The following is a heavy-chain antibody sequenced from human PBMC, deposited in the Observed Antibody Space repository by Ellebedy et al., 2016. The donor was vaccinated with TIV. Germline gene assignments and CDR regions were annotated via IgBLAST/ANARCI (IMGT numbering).Heavy chain of an antibody. CDR3: APGGSTAGAYYYYGMDV. CDR2: VSYDGSNK. V-gene: IGHV3-30-3*01. D-gene: IGHD2-15*01. J-gene: IGHJ6*02. Sequence: GGSLRLSCAASGFTFSTSAIHWVRQAPGKGLEWITFVSYDGSNKYYADSVKGRFTISRDNSKNTLYLQMNSLRAEDTAVYYCAPGGSTAGAYYYYGMDVWGQGTTVTVSS. CDR1: GFTFSTSA.